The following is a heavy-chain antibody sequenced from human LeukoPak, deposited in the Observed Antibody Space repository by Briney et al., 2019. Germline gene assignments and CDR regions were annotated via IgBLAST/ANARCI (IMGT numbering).Heavy chain of an antibody. V-gene: IGHV3-30*02. D-gene: IGHD6-13*01. J-gene: IGHJ6*03. CDR1: GFTFSRNG. CDR2: IRNDGSNK. Sequence: PGGSLRLSCAASGFTFSRNGMHWVRQAPGKGLEWVTFIRNDGSNKYYADSVKGRFTTSRDNSKNTLYVQMNSLRAEDTAVYYCAKEGYSRGYYSYYYMDVWGKGTTVTVSS. CDR3: AKEGYSRGYYSYYYMDV.